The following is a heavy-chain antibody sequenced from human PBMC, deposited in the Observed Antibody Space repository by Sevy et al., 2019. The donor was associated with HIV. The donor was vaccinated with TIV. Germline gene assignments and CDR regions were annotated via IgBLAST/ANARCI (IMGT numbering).Heavy chain of an antibody. D-gene: IGHD3-22*01. CDR2: IPYDGSSK. CDR3: AKGQTDYYDTSGPVDY. Sequence: GGSLRLSCAASGFTFSSYAMHWVRQAPGKGLEWVAAIPYDGSSKYYADSVKGRLTISRDNSKNTLYLQMNSLRAEDTALYYCAKGQTDYYDTSGPVDYWGQGTLVTFSS. CDR1: GFTFSSYA. J-gene: IGHJ4*02. V-gene: IGHV3-30*18.